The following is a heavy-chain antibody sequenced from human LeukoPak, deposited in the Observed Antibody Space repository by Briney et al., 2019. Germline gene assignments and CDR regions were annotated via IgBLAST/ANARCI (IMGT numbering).Heavy chain of an antibody. CDR3: ARAGYSSSWSTPADY. CDR2: IYYSGST. D-gene: IGHD6-13*01. Sequence: KASETLSLTCTVSGGSISSGGYYWGWIRQHPGKGLEWIGYIYYSGSTYYNPSLKSRVTISVDTSKNQFSLKLSSVTAADTAVYYCARAGYSSSWSTPADYWGQGTLVTVSS. J-gene: IGHJ4*02. CDR1: GGSISSGGYY. V-gene: IGHV4-61*08.